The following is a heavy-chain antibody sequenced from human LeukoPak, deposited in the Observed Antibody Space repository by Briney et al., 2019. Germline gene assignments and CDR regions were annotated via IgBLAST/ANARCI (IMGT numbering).Heavy chain of an antibody. CDR3: ARRYRYYDSSGYYDPFDY. D-gene: IGHD3-22*01. Sequence: SETLSLTCTVSGGSISSSSYYWGWIRQPPGKGLERLGSIYYSGSTYYNPSLKSRVTISVDTSKNQFSLKLSSVTAADTAVYYCARRYRYYDSSGYYDPFDYWGQGTLVTVSS. CDR1: GGSISSSSYY. V-gene: IGHV4-39*01. CDR2: IYYSGST. J-gene: IGHJ4*02.